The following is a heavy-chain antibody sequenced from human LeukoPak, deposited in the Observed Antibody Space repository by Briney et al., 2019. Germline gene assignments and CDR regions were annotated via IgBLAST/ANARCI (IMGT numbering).Heavy chain of an antibody. CDR1: GFTFNTYA. V-gene: IGHV3-30*03. CDR2: ISYDEITK. Sequence: GKSLRLSCVASGFTFNTYAMHWVRQAPGKGLEWVAVISYDEITKYYGDSVKGRFTISRDNSKNTLYLQMNSLRAEDTAVYYCARDHVTMIVVPEPYFDYWGQGTLVTVSS. D-gene: IGHD3-22*01. CDR3: ARDHVTMIVVPEPYFDY. J-gene: IGHJ4*02.